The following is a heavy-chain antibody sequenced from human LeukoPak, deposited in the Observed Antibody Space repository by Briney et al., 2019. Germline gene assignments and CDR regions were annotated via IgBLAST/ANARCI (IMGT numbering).Heavy chain of an antibody. CDR1: GFTFSNYA. Sequence: GGSVRLSCEASGFTFSNYAMTWVRQAPGKGLEWVSSIRGSGASSFYADSVKGRFAMSRDNSKSTPYLQMNSLRVGDTAVYYCGRDPNGDYVGAFDFGGQGTLVTVSS. V-gene: IGHV3-23*01. CDR3: GRDPNGDYVGAFDF. CDR2: IRGSGASS. D-gene: IGHD4-17*01. J-gene: IGHJ3*01.